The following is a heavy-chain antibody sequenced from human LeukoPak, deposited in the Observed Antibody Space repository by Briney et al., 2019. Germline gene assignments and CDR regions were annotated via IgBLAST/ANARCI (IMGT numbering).Heavy chain of an antibody. CDR1: GGSISSGDYY. D-gene: IGHD3-22*01. CDR2: IYYSGST. CDR3: ARDNGYYYDSSGYPN. Sequence: SETLSLTCTVSGGSISSGDYYWCWIRQPPGKGLEWIGYIYYSGSTYYNPSLKSRVTISVDTSKNQFSLKLSSVTAADTAVYYCARDNGYYYDSSGYPNWGQGTLVTVSS. V-gene: IGHV4-30-4*01. J-gene: IGHJ4*02.